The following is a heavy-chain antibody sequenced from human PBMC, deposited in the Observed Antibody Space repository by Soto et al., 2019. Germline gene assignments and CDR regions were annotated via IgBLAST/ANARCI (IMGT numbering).Heavy chain of an antibody. CDR1: GYTLTELS. J-gene: IGHJ4*02. D-gene: IGHD5-18*01. CDR2: FDPEDGET. CDR3: ATSSSDIQLWTTIDY. Sequence: QVQLVQSGAEVKKPGASVKVSCKVSGYTLTELSMHWVRQAPGKGLEWMGGFDPEDGETIYAQKFQGRVTRTEDTSTDTAYMELSSLRSEDTAVYYCATSSSDIQLWTTIDYWGQGTLVTVSS. V-gene: IGHV1-24*01.